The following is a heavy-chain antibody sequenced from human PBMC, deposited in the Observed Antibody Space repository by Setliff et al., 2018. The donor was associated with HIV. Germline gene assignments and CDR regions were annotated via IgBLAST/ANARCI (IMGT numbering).Heavy chain of an antibody. CDR1: GGSFSDYY. Sequence: SETLSLTCTVSGGSFSDYYWSWIRQPPGKGLEWIGEINHSGTTNSNPSLKSRVTISVDTSENQFSLKLSSVTAADTAVYYCATRNTLRYFEWLNYYYYYMDVWGKGTTVTVSS. CDR3: ATRNTLRYFEWLNYYYYYMDV. CDR2: INHSGTT. J-gene: IGHJ6*03. D-gene: IGHD3-9*01. V-gene: IGHV4-34*01.